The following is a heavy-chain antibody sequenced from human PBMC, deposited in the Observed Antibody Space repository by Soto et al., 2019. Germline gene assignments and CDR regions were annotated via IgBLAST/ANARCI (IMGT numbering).Heavy chain of an antibody. D-gene: IGHD6-6*01. V-gene: IGHV1-3*01. CDR2: INAGNGNT. CDR3: ARERIAARPGWFDP. J-gene: IGHJ5*02. CDR1: GYTFTSYA. Sequence: QVQLVQSGAEVKKPWASVKVSCKASGYTFTSYAMHWVRQAPGQRLEWMGWINAGNGNTKYSQKFQGRVTITRDTSASTAYMELSSLRSEDTAVYYCARERIAARPGWFDPWGQGTLVTVSS.